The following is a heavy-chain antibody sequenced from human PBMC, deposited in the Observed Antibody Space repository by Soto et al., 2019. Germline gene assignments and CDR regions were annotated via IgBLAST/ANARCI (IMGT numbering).Heavy chain of an antibody. V-gene: IGHV4-30-4*01. CDR2: IYYSGST. CDR1: GGSISSGDYY. Sequence: SETLSLTCTVSGGSISSGDYYWSWIRQPPGKGLEWIGYIYYSGSTYYNPSLKSRVTISVDTSKNQFSLKLSSVTAADTAVYYCARAYSGSYSAWFDPWGQGTLVTVSS. D-gene: IGHD1-26*01. CDR3: ARAYSGSYSAWFDP. J-gene: IGHJ5*02.